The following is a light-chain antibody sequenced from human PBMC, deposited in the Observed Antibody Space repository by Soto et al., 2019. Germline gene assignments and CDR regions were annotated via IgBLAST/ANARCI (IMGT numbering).Light chain of an antibody. CDR3: SSYAGNNKFV. Sequence: QSALTQPPSASGSPGQSVAISCTGTSSDVGGYNYVSWYQQHPGKAPKLMIYEVNKRPSGVPDRFSGSKSGNTASLTVSGLQAEDEADYYCSSYAGNNKFVFGTGTKGTVL. CDR1: SSDVGGYNY. V-gene: IGLV2-8*01. J-gene: IGLJ1*01. CDR2: EVN.